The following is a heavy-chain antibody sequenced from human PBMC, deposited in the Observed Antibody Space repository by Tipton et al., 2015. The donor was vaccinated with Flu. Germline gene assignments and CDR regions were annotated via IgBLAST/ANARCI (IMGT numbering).Heavy chain of an antibody. Sequence: LVQSGGGLVQPGASLRLSCTASGFPFSSYSMNWVRQAPGKGLEWVASISRSSTYIYYADSVEGRFTISRDDARNSVYLQMNSLRADDTAVYYCVYWTGDYWGQGTLVTVSS. D-gene: IGHD1-1*01. J-gene: IGHJ4*02. CDR1: GFPFSSYS. CDR3: VYWTGDY. CDR2: ISRSSTYI. V-gene: IGHV3-21*01.